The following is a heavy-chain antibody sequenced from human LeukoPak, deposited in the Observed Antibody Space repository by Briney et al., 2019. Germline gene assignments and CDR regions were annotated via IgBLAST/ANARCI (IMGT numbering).Heavy chain of an antibody. CDR2: IYTSGST. J-gene: IGHJ6*03. CDR3: ARGGPYYYYYYMDV. Sequence: SETLSLTCTVSGGSISSYYWSWIRQPAGKGLEWIGRIYTSGSTNYNPSLKSRVTMSVGTSKNQFSLKLSSVTAADTAVYYCARGGPYYYYYYMDVWGKGTTVTVSS. CDR1: GGSISSYY. V-gene: IGHV4-4*07.